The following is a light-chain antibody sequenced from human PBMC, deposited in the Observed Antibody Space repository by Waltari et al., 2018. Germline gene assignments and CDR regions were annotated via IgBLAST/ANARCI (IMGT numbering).Light chain of an antibody. CDR1: QTIRSD. CDR3: QQYDHWPPA. CDR2: GAS. V-gene: IGKV3-15*01. J-gene: IGKJ3*01. Sequence: ETVMTQSPATLSVSPGERVILSCRASQTIRSDLAWYQQKPGKSPRLLIYGASTRATASPARFSGSGSGTEFTLTISSLQSEDFAFYYCQQYDHWPPAFGPGTKVDVK.